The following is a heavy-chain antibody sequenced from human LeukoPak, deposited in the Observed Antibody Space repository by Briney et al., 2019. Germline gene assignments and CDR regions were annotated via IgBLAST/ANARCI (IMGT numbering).Heavy chain of an antibody. V-gene: IGHV1-46*01. J-gene: IGHJ4*02. D-gene: IGHD3-10*01. CDR3: ARDGSGSYYDY. CDR1: GYTFTSYY. CDR2: INPSGGST. Sequence: ASVNVSCKAFGYTFTSYYMHWVRQAPGQGLEWMGIINPSGGSTSYAQKFQGRVTMTRDTSTSTVYMELSSLRSEDTAVYYCARDGSGSYYDYWGQGTLVTVSS.